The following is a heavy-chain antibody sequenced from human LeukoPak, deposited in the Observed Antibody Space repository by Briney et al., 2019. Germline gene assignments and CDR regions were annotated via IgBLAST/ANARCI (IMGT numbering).Heavy chain of an antibody. J-gene: IGHJ4*02. V-gene: IGHV4-4*02. Sequence: TPSETLSLTCAVSGGSISSSNWWSWVRQPPGKGLERIGEIYHSGSTNYNPSLKSRVTISVDTSKNQFSLKLSSVTAADTAVYYCARVKGYDYSFDYWGQGTLVTVSS. D-gene: IGHD1-20*01. CDR1: GGSISSSNW. CDR2: IYHSGST. CDR3: ARVKGYDYSFDY.